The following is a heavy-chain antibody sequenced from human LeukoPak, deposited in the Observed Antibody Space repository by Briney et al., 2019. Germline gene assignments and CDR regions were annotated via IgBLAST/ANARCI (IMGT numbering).Heavy chain of an antibody. V-gene: IGHV3-30-3*01. CDR3: ANLHDY. J-gene: IGHJ4*02. CDR1: GFTFSSYA. CDR2: ISYDGSNK. Sequence: GGSLRLSCAASGFTFSSYAMHWVRQAPGKGLEWVAVISYDGSNKYYADSVKGRFTISRDNSKNTLYLQMNSLRAGDTAVYYCANLHDYWGQGTLVTVSS.